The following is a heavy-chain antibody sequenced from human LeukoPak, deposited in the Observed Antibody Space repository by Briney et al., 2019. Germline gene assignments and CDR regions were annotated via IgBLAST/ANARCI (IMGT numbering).Heavy chain of an antibody. V-gene: IGHV1-58*02. CDR1: GFTFTSSA. CDR3: VANPCTNGVCYEFDY. J-gene: IGHJ4*02. Sequence: TSVKVSCKASGFTFTSSAMQWVRQARGQRLEWIGWIVVGSGNTNYAQKFQERVTITRDMSTSTAYMELSSLRSEDTAVYYCVANPCTNGVCYEFDYWGQGTLVTVSS. CDR2: IVVGSGNT. D-gene: IGHD2-8*01.